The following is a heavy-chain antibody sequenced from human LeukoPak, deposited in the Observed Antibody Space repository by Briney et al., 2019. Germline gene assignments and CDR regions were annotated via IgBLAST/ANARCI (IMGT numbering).Heavy chain of an antibody. CDR2: MNPNSGNT. D-gene: IGHD3-16*02. Sequence: ASVKVSCKASGYTFTGYYMHWVRQAPEQGLEWMGWMNPNSGNTGYAQKFQGRVTMTRNTSISTAYMELSSLRSEDTAVYYCASYPRWGQGTLVTVSS. CDR1: GYTFTGYY. J-gene: IGHJ4*02. CDR3: ASYPR. V-gene: IGHV1-8*02.